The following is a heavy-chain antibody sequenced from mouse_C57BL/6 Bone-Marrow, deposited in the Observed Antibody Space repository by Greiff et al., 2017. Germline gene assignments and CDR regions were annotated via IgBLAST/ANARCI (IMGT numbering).Heavy chain of an antibody. CDR1: GYSITSGYY. CDR3: ARGKAYFYFDY. Sequence: EVKLMESGPGLVKPSQSLSLTCSVTGYSITSGYYWNWIRQFPGNKLEWMGYISYDGSNNYNPSLKNRISITRDTSKNQFFLKLNSVTTEDTATYYCARGKAYFYFDYWGQGTTLTVSS. V-gene: IGHV3-6*01. J-gene: IGHJ2*01. CDR2: ISYDGSN. D-gene: IGHD2-10*01.